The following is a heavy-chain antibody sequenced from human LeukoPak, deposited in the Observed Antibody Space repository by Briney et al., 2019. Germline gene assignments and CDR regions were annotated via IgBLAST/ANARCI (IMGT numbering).Heavy chain of an antibody. J-gene: IGHJ4*02. CDR1: GGSISSGSYY. CDR2: IYYSGST. Sequence: PSQTLSLTCTVSGGSISSGSYYWSWSRQPPGKGLEWIGYIYYSGSTNYNPSLKSRVTISVDTSKNQFSLKLSSVTAADTAVYYCARAVGDYGDYYFDYWGQGTLVTVSS. V-gene: IGHV4-61*01. D-gene: IGHD4-17*01. CDR3: ARAVGDYGDYYFDY.